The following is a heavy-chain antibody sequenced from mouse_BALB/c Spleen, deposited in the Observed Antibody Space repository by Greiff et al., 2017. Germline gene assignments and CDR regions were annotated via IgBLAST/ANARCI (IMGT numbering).Heavy chain of an antibody. CDR1: GYTFTSYW. V-gene: IGHV1-5*01. Sequence: EVQRVESGTVLARPGASVKMSCKASGYTFTSYWMHWVKQRPGQGLEWIGAIYPGNSDTSYNQKFKGKAKLTAVTSTSTAYMELSSLTNEDSAVYYCTRSFPQAWFAYWGQGTLVTVSA. D-gene: IGHD3-2*02. CDR3: TRSFPQAWFAY. J-gene: IGHJ3*01. CDR2: IYPGNSDT.